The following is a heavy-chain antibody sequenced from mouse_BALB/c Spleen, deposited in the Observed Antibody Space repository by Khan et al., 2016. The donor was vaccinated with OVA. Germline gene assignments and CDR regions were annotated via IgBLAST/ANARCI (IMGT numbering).Heavy chain of an antibody. CDR1: GFSLTGYG. D-gene: IGHD1-2*01. CDR3: ARELRLGGFAY. Sequence: QVQLKESGPGLVAPSQSLSITCTVSGFSLTGYGINWVRQPPGRGLEWLGMIWGDGSTDNNSALKSRLSISKDNSKSQVFLKMNSLQDDDTARYYCARELRLGGFAYWGQGTLVTVSA. V-gene: IGHV2-6-7*01. J-gene: IGHJ3*01. CDR2: IWGDGST.